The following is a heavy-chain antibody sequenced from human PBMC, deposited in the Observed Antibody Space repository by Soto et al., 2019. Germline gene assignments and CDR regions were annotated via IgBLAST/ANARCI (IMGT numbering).Heavy chain of an antibody. V-gene: IGHV1-18*01. Sequence: QVQLVQSGAEVKKPGASVKVSCKASGYTFTSYGISWVRQAPGQGLEWMGWISAYNGNTNYAQKLQGRVTMTTDTTTSTAYMELRSLRSDDTAVYYCARDGAIHLVELSLSALDYWGQGTLVTVSS. D-gene: IGHD3-16*02. CDR2: ISAYNGNT. CDR1: GYTFTSYG. CDR3: ARDGAIHLVELSLSALDY. J-gene: IGHJ4*02.